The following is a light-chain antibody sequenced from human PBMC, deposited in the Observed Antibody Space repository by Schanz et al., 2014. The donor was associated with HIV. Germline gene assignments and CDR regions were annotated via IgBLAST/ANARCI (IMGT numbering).Light chain of an antibody. CDR3: QVWDTFISAV. J-gene: IGLJ2*01. V-gene: IGLV3-21*01. Sequence: SYELTQPPSVSVAPGETARITCGANNLGSKSVHWYQQKPGQAPVLVIYYDTDRPSGIPERFSGYNAGQTATLTISRVEAGDEADYYCQVWDTFISAVFGGGTKLTVL. CDR2: YDT. CDR1: NLGSKS.